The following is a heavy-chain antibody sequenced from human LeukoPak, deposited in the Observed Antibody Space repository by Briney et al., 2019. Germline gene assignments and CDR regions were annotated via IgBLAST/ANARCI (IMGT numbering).Heavy chain of an antibody. D-gene: IGHD3-22*01. V-gene: IGHV3-30-3*01. CDR2: ISYDGSNK. Sequence: GGSLRLSCAASGFTFSSYAMHWVRQAPGKGLEWVAVISYDGSNKYYADSVKGRFTISRDNSKNTLYLQMNSLRAEDTAVYYCARGGLGYYYDSSGYLITDYFDYWGQGTLVTVSS. CDR3: ARGGLGYYYDSSGYLITDYFDY. J-gene: IGHJ4*02. CDR1: GFTFSSYA.